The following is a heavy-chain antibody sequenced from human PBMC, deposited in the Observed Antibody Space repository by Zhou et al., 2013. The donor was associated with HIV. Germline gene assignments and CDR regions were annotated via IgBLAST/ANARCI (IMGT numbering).Heavy chain of an antibody. V-gene: IGHV1-69*05. CDR1: GGTFSSYA. D-gene: IGHD6-6*01. J-gene: IGHJ6*03. CDR3: ARGRMYTSSAEDYFYYYYMDV. Sequence: QVQLVQSGAEVKKPGSSVKVSCKASGGTFSSYAIGWVRQAPGQGLEWMGGIIPIFGTPNYAQKFQGRVTITTDDSTSTAYMEVSSLRSEDTAVYYCARGRMYTSSAEDYFYYYYMDVWGKGTTVTVSS. CDR2: IIPIFGTP.